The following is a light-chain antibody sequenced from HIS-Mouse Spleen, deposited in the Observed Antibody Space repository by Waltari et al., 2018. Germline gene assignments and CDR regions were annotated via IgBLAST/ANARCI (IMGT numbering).Light chain of an antibody. CDR3: CSYAGSSTWV. CDR2: EGS. CDR1: RRDVGGYNL. Sequence: QSALTQPASVSGSPGQSTPISCTGTRRDVGGYNLVHWYQQHPGKAPKLMIYEGSKRPSGVSNRFSGSKSGNTASLTISGLQAEDEADYYCCSYAGSSTWVFGGGTKLTVL. J-gene: IGLJ3*02. V-gene: IGLV2-23*01.